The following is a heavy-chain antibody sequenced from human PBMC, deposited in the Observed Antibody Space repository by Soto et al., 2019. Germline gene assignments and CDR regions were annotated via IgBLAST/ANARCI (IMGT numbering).Heavy chain of an antibody. V-gene: IGHV3-30-3*01. CDR1: GFTFSSYA. D-gene: IGHD5-18*01. J-gene: IGHJ6*02. CDR3: ARVKGGYSYGYGYYYGMDV. Sequence: AGGSLRLSCAASGFTFSSYAMHWVRQAPGKGLEWVAVISYDGSNKYYADSVKGRFTISRDNSKSTLYLQMNSLRAEDTAVYYCARVKGGYSYGYGYYYGMDVWGQGTTVTVSS. CDR2: ISYDGSNK.